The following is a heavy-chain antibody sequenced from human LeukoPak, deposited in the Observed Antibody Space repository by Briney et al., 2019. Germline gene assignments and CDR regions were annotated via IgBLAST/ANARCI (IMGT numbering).Heavy chain of an antibody. D-gene: IGHD3-9*01. CDR2: ISGSGGST. V-gene: IGHV3-23*01. CDR1: GFTFSSYA. CDR3: AKDLLRYFDWLLSVGAFDI. Sequence: GGSLRLSCAASGFTFSSYAMSWVCQAPGKGLEWVSAISGSGGSTYYADSVKGRFTISRDNSKNTLYLQMNSLRAEDTAVYYCAKDLLRYFDWLLSVGAFDIWGQGTMVTVSS. J-gene: IGHJ3*02.